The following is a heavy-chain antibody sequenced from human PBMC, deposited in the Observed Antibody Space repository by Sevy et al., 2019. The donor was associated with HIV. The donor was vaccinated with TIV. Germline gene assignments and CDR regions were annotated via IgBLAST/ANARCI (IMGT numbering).Heavy chain of an antibody. Sequence: LSLTCAASGFTFSSYGMHWVRQAPGKGLECVAFIRYDGNNKYYTGSVKGRFTISRDNSKNTLYLQMNSLRAEDTAVYYCAKGREQGYYYGMDVWGQGTTVTVSS. CDR1: GFTFSSYG. V-gene: IGHV3-30*02. CDR2: IRYDGNNK. D-gene: IGHD1-26*01. CDR3: AKGREQGYYYGMDV. J-gene: IGHJ6*02.